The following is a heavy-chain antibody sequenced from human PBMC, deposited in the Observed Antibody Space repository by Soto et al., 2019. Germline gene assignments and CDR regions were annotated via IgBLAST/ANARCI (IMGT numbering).Heavy chain of an antibody. CDR3: ARKPGRDVVRRFDY. CDR2: INHSGST. Sequence: SEPLSIPCPVYGLSFSGYYCSWIRQPPGKGLEWIGEINHSGSTNYNPSLKSRVTISVDTSKNQFSLKLSSVTAADTAVYYCARKPGRDVVRRFDYWGQGTLVTLSS. V-gene: IGHV4-34*01. CDR1: GLSFSGYY. J-gene: IGHJ4*02. D-gene: IGHD2-15*01.